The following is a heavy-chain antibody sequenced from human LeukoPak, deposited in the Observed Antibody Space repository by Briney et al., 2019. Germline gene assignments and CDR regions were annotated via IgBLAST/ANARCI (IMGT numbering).Heavy chain of an antibody. CDR1: GGSISSSSYY. V-gene: IGHV4-39*01. J-gene: IGHJ6*02. D-gene: IGHD2-15*01. CDR2: IYYSGST. CDR3: ARQRLGCCSGGSCYAPYGMDV. Sequence: PSETLSLTCTVSGGSISSSSYYWGWIRQPPGKGLEWIGSIYYSGSTYYNPSLKSRVTISVDTSKNQFSLKLSSVTAADTAVYYCARQRLGCCSGGSCYAPYGMDVWGQGTTVTVSS.